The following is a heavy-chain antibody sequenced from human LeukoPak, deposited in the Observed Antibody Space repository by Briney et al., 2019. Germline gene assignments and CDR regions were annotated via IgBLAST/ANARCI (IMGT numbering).Heavy chain of an antibody. D-gene: IGHD1-7*01. CDR3: VRLSRGTMNYYMDV. CDR1: GFTFSDHY. V-gene: IGHV3-72*01. J-gene: IGHJ6*03. CDR2: SRNKANSYST. Sequence: GGSLRLSCAVSGFTFSDHYMDWVRRAPGKGLEWVGRSRNKANSYSTTYGKSVKGRFTISRDDSENSLYLQLNSLKTEDTGVYYCVRLSRGTMNYYMDVWGKGTTVTISS.